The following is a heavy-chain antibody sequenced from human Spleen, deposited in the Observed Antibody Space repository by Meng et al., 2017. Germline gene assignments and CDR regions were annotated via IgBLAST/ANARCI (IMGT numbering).Heavy chain of an antibody. D-gene: IGHD3-10*01. V-gene: IGHV4-59*10. CDR2: ISASGTT. CDR3: ARSSGTYYSWWFDP. J-gene: IGHJ5*02. Sequence: QVQLQQWGAGLLKPSETLSLTCVVSGGSFSDYYWSWIRQPPGKGLEWLGRISASGTTNYNPSLNNRVTISLDTSKNQLSLKLSSVTAADTAVYYCARSSGTYYSWWFDPWGQGTLVTVSS. CDR1: GGSFSDYY.